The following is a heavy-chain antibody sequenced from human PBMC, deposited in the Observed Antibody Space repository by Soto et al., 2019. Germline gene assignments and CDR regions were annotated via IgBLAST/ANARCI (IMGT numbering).Heavy chain of an antibody. Sequence: ASVKVSCKASGYTFTSYGISWVRQAPGQGLEWMGWISAYNGNTNYAQKLQGRVTMTTDTSTSTAYMELRSLRSDDTAVYYCASTYGEGYSGARRPYYYYYGMDVWGQGTTVTVSS. CDR3: ASTYGEGYSGARRPYYYYYGMDV. J-gene: IGHJ6*02. CDR2: ISAYNGNT. D-gene: IGHD3-16*01. CDR1: GYTFTSYG. V-gene: IGHV1-18*01.